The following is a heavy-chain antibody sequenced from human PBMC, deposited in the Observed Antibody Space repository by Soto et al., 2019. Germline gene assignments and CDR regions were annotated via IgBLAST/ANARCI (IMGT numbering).Heavy chain of an antibody. V-gene: IGHV3-30*18. J-gene: IGHJ2*01. CDR2: ISYDGSNK. CDR1: GFTFSSYG. Sequence: QVQMVESGGGVVQPGRSLRLSCAASGFTFSSYGMHWVRQAPGKGLEWVAVISYDGSNKYYADSVKGRFTISRDNSKNTLYLQMNSLRAEDTAVYYCAKDGVVGGYFYWYFELWGRGTLVTVSS. CDR3: AKDGVVGGYFYWYFEL. D-gene: IGHD2-21*02.